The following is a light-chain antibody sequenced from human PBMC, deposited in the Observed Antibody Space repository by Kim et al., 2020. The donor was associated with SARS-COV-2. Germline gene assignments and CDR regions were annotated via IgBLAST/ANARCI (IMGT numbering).Light chain of an antibody. V-gene: IGKV1-5*03. CDR2: QAS. CDR1: QSVNTW. Sequence: SASVGDRVTITCRASQSVNTWLAWYRQRPGKAPELLISQASVLQSGVSSKFSGSGSGTEFTLTSDSLQPDDCATYYCQQYNFYRFTFGQGTKLEI. J-gene: IGKJ2*01. CDR3: QQYNFYRFT.